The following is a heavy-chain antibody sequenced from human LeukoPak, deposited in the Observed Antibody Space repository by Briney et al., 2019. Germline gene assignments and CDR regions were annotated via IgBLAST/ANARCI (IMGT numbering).Heavy chain of an antibody. CDR2: ISSNGGST. V-gene: IGHV3-64D*06. CDR1: GFTFSSYA. Sequence: GGSLRLSCSAFGFTFSSYAMHWVRQAPGKGLEYVSAISSNGGSTYYADSVKGRFTISRDNSKNTLYLQMSSLRAEDTAVYYCVKVSSRKVVVPAAIGYYYGMDVWGKGTTVTVSS. J-gene: IGHJ6*04. D-gene: IGHD2-2*01. CDR3: VKVSSRKVVVPAAIGYYYGMDV.